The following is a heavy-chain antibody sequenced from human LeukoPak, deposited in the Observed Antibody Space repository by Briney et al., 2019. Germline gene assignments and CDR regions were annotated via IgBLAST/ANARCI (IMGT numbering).Heavy chain of an antibody. J-gene: IGHJ5*02. CDR3: ARDNSVGDIAWWFDP. CDR2: INPSGSST. V-gene: IGHV1-46*01. CDR1: RYTFTGYY. Sequence: ASVKVSCKASRYTFTGYYMHWVRQAPGQGLEWMGLINPSGSSTLYAQKFQGRVTMTRDMSTTTDYMELSSLRSEDTAVYYCARDNSVGDIAWWFDPWGQGTLVTVSS. D-gene: IGHD3-16*02.